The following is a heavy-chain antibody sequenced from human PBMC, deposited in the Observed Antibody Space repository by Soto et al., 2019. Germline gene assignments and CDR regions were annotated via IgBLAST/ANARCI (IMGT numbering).Heavy chain of an antibody. Sequence: QVQLVQSGAEVKKPGASVKVSCKASGYRFTRHDINWVRPAPGQGLEWMGWINPSSGNTGYAQRFLGRLTMTTDTSTSTGSMELSGLKSEDTAIYYCAREGILFSGVIAFYGMDVWGEGTTVTVPS. CDR1: GYRFTRHD. CDR2: INPSSGNT. V-gene: IGHV1-8*01. CDR3: AREGILFSGVIAFYGMDV. D-gene: IGHD3-3*01. J-gene: IGHJ6*04.